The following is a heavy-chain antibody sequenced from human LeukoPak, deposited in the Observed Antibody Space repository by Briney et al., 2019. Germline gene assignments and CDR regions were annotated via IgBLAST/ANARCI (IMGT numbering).Heavy chain of an antibody. J-gene: IGHJ4*02. CDR2: IAWNSGNT. CDR1: GFTFDNYA. CDR3: AKDMSSYGSGSSYNPWGPFDS. V-gene: IGHV3-9*01. Sequence: GRSLRLSCAASGFTFDNYAMHWVRQAPGKGLEWVSGIAWNSGNTGFADSVKGRFTISRDSAENSLYLQMNSLTPEDTAFYFCAKDMSSYGSGSSYNPWGPFDSWGQGTLVTVSS. D-gene: IGHD3-10*01.